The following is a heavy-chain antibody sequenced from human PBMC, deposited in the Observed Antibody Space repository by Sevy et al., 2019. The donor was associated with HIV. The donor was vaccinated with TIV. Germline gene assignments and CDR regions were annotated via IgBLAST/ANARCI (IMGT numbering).Heavy chain of an antibody. J-gene: IGHJ4*02. V-gene: IGHV3-23*01. D-gene: IGHD2-8*01. CDR1: GFTFSKYS. CDR2: LSFGCGEI. CDR3: AREGCTKPHDY. Sequence: GESLKISCAASGFTFSKYSMSWFRQPPGKGLEWVSTLSFGCGEINYADSVKGRFTISRDNSKSSVYLQMNNLRPEDTAVYYCAREGCTKPHDYWGQGTLVTVSS.